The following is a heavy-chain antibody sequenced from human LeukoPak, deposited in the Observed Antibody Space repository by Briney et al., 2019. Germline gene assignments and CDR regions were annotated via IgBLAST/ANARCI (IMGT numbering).Heavy chain of an antibody. CDR1: GFSFSAYG. D-gene: IGHD2/OR15-2a*01. CDR2: IWYDGSSQ. J-gene: IGHJ4*02. V-gene: IGHV3-33*01. Sequence: GRSLRLSCTASGFSFSAYGMHWVRQAPGKGLEWVAVIWYDGSSQYYADSVKGRFTISRDNSKNTLFLQMNSLRAEDTAVYYCARNPTQYTTAWYSDYWGQGTLVTVSS. CDR3: ARNPTQYTTAWYSDY.